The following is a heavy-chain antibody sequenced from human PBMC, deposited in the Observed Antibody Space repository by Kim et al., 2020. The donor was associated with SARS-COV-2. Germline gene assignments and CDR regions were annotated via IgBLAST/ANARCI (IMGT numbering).Heavy chain of an antibody. V-gene: IGHV1-24*01. D-gene: IGHD1-26*01. Sequence: ASVKVSCKVSGYTLTALSMHWVRQAPGKGLEWMGGFDPEDGETTYAQKFQGRVTMTEDTSTDTAYMELSSLRSEDTAVYYCATQWGRGSYPTVNYYYYYYMDDWGKGTPVTVSS. CDR2: FDPEDGET. J-gene: IGHJ6*03. CDR3: ATQWGRGSYPTVNYYYYYYMDD. CDR1: GYTLTALS.